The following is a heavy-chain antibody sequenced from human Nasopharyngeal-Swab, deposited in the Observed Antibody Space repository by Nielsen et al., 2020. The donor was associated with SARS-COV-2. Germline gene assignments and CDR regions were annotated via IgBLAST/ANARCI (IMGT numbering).Heavy chain of an antibody. CDR2: ISYDGSNK. Sequence: GGSLRLSCAASGFTFSSYAMHWVRQAPGKGLEWVAVISYDGSNKYYADSVKGRFTISRDNSKNTLYLQMNSLRAEDTAVYYCARPNSGSYQGHFDHWGQGTLVTVSS. D-gene: IGHD1-26*01. V-gene: IGHV3-30-3*01. CDR3: ARPNSGSYQGHFDH. J-gene: IGHJ4*02. CDR1: GFTFSSYA.